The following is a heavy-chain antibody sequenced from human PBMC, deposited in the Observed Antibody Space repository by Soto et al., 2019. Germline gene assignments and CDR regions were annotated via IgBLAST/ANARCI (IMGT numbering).Heavy chain of an antibody. Sequence: QVQLVQSGAEVKKPGSSVKVSCKASGGTFSSYTISWVRQAPGQGLEWMGRIIPILGIANYAQKFQGRVTITADKSTSTAYMELSSLRSEDTAVYYCARRSRLGFGELTDYWGQGTLVTVSS. D-gene: IGHD3-10*01. V-gene: IGHV1-69*02. CDR1: GGTFSSYT. J-gene: IGHJ4*02. CDR2: IIPILGIA. CDR3: ARRSRLGFGELTDY.